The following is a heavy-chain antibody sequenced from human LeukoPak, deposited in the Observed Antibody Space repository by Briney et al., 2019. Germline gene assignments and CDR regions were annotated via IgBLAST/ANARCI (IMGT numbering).Heavy chain of an antibody. D-gene: IGHD6-19*01. V-gene: IGHV4-38-2*01. CDR2: IYHSGST. CDR3: ARTIAVAGGDY. J-gene: IGHJ4*02. CDR1: GYSISSGYY. Sequence: PSETLSLTCAVSGYSISSGYYWDWIRQPPGKGLEWIGSIYHSGSTYYNPSLKSRATISVDTSKNQFSLKLSSVTAADTAVYYCARTIAVAGGDYWGQGTLVTVSS.